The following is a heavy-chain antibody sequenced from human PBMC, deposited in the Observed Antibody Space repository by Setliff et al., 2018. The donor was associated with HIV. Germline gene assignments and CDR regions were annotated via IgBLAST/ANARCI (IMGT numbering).Heavy chain of an antibody. Sequence: LSLTCAVYGGSFSGYYWSWIRQPPKKGLEWIGEVNHDENTNYNPSLKSRVTISLDTSKNQFSLKVSSVTAADTAVYYCARVYDFWSGKYAFDIWGQGTMVTVSS. CDR2: VNHDENT. V-gene: IGHV4-34*01. J-gene: IGHJ3*02. CDR1: GGSFSGYY. D-gene: IGHD3-3*01. CDR3: ARVYDFWSGKYAFDI.